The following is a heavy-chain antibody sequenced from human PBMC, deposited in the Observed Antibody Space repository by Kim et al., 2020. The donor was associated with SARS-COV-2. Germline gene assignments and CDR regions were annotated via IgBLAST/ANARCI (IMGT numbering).Heavy chain of an antibody. CDR3: GDHPAGKGESFDP. J-gene: IGHJ5*02. D-gene: IGHD3-10*01. Sequence: SETLSLTCTVSGGSVSSNIHYWAWFRQPPGKGLEWIASIYYTGSTFYNPSLKSRVTISVDTSKNQFSLRLTSLTAADTAIYHCGDHPAGKGESFDPWGQGTLVTVSS. V-gene: IGHV4-39*01. CDR1: GGSVSSNIHY. CDR2: IYYTGST.